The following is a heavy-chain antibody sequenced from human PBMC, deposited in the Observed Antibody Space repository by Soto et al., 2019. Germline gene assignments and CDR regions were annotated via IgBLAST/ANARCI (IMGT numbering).Heavy chain of an antibody. V-gene: IGHV3-7*03. CDR1: GFTFSSYW. J-gene: IGHJ5*02. Sequence: PGGSLKLSCAASGFTFSSYWMSWVRQAPGKGLEWVANIKQDGSEKYYVDSVKGRFTISRDNAKNSLYLQMKSLRAEDTAVYYCAREMRGYSYGYSVEDWFDPWGQGTLVTVYS. D-gene: IGHD5-18*01. CDR3: AREMRGYSYGYSVEDWFDP. CDR2: IKQDGSEK.